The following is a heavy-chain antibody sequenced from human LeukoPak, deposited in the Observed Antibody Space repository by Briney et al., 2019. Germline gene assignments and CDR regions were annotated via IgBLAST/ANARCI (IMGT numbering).Heavy chain of an antibody. CDR3: ARVGSGWLIDC. CDR2: ISYDGSNK. CDR1: GFTFSSYA. D-gene: IGHD6-19*01. Sequence: GGSLRLSCAASGFTFSSYAIHWVRQAPGKGLEWVAIISYDGSNKYYADSVKGRFTISRDNSKNTLYLQMDSLRAEDTAVYYCARVGSGWLIDCWGQGTLVTVSS. V-gene: IGHV3-30-3*01. J-gene: IGHJ4*02.